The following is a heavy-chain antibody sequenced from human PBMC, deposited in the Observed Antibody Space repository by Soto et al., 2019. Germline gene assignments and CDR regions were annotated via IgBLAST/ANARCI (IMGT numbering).Heavy chain of an antibody. J-gene: IGHJ5*02. CDR2: IYYSGST. CDR1: GGSISSGDYY. D-gene: IGHD3-3*01. Sequence: QVQLQESGPGLVKPSQTLSLTCTVSGGSISSGDYYWSWIRQHPGKGLEWIWYIYYSGSTYYNPSLKSRVTISVDPSKNQLSLKLSSVTAADTAVYYCARWWSGSRQGFDPWGQGTLVTVSS. V-gene: IGHV4-31*03. CDR3: ARWWSGSRQGFDP.